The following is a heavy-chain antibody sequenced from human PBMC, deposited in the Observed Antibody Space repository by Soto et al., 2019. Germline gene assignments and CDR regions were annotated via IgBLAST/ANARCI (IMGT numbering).Heavy chain of an antibody. CDR2: VYHTGTT. CDR1: GDFISGSSYY. Sequence: PXETLSLTCIVSGDFISGSSYYWGWIRQPPGKGLEWIGSVYHTGTTYYYPSPESRVAISVDTSKNQLSLKLSFVTAADTAVYYCARDKITGLFDYWGQGTLVTVSS. V-gene: IGHV4-39*02. CDR3: ARDKITGLFDY. J-gene: IGHJ4*02. D-gene: IGHD2-8*02.